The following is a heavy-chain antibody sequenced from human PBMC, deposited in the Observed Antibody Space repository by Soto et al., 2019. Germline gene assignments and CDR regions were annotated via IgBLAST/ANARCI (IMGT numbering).Heavy chain of an antibody. CDR3: ATAAAVDDDFDI. D-gene: IGHD6-13*01. CDR2: INPNSGGT. Sequence: ASVKVSCKASGYTFTVYYMHWVLQAPGQGLEWMGWINPNSGGTNYAQKFQGWVTMTRDTSISTAYMELSRLRSDDTAVYDCATAAAVDDDFDIWGQGPRVTVSS. J-gene: IGHJ3*02. V-gene: IGHV1-2*04. CDR1: GYTFTVYY.